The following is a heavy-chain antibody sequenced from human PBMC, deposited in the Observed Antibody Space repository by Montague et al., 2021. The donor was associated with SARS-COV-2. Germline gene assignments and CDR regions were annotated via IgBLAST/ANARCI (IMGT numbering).Heavy chain of an antibody. J-gene: IGHJ6*02. CDR2: IYYSGST. D-gene: IGHD2-2*02. CDR3: ARHYGVVVPAAIYYYYGMDV. CDR1: GGSISSSSYY. V-gene: IGHV4-39*01. Sequence: SETLSLTCTVSGGSISSSSYYWGWIRQPPGKGLEWIGSIYYSGSTYYNPSLKSPVTISVDTSKNQFSLKLGSVTAADTAVYYCARHYGVVVPAAIYYYYGMDVWGQGTTVTVSS.